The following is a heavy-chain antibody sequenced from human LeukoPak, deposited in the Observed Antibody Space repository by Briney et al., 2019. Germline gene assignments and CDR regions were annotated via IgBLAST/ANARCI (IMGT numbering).Heavy chain of an antibody. CDR2: INHSGST. J-gene: IGHJ6*03. CDR3: ARQVRAARPNYYYYYMDV. CDR1: GGSFSGYY. V-gene: IGHV4-34*01. D-gene: IGHD6-6*01. Sequence: PETLSLTCAVYGGSFSGYYWSWIRQPPGKGLEWIGEINHSGSTNYNPSLKSRVTISVDTSKNQFSLKLSSVTAADTAVYYCARQVRAARPNYYYYYMDVWGKGTTVTVSS.